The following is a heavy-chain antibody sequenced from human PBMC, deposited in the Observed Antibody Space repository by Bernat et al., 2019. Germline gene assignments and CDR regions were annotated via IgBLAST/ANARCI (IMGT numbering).Heavy chain of an antibody. V-gene: IGHV3-73*01. Sequence: EVQLVESGGGLVQPGGSLKLSCAVSGFTLSDSAIHWVRQASGKGLEWVGRIRNKANTYATAYAASVKGGFTMSRDDSKNTAYLQMNSLKTEDTAVYYCTRRSENSASTAYDYWGQGTLVTVSS. CDR1: GFTLSDSA. J-gene: IGHJ4*02. CDR3: TRRSENSASTAYDY. D-gene: IGHD1-26*01. CDR2: IRNKANTYAT.